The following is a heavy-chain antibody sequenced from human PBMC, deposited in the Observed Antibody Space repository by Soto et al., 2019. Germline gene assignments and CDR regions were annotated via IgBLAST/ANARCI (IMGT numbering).Heavy chain of an antibody. CDR2: ISWNSGSI. V-gene: IGHV3-9*01. D-gene: IGHD2-2*01. Sequence: GGSLRLSCAASGFTFDDYAMHWVRQAPGKGLEWVSGISWNSGSIGYADSVKGRFTISRDNAKNSLYLQMNSLRAEDTALYYCAKEMYCSSTSCYGGRGHDAFDIWGQGTMVTVSS. J-gene: IGHJ3*02. CDR1: GFTFDDYA. CDR3: AKEMYCSSTSCYGGRGHDAFDI.